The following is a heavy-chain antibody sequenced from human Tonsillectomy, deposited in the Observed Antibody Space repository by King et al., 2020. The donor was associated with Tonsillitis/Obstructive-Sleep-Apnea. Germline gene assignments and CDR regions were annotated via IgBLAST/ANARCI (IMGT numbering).Heavy chain of an antibody. J-gene: IGHJ4*02. V-gene: IGHV4-39*01. CDR1: GGSISSSSYY. CDR3: ARRASSGYYGY. D-gene: IGHD3-22*01. CDR2: IYYSGST. Sequence: QLQESGPGLVKPSETLSLTCTVSGGSISSSSYYWGWIRQPPGKGLEWIGSIYYSGSTYYNPSLKSRVTISVDTSKNQFSLKLSSVTAADPAVYYCARRASSGYYGYWGQGTLVTVSS.